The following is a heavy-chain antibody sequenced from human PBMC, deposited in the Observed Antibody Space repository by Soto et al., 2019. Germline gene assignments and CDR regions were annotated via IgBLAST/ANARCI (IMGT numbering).Heavy chain of an antibody. CDR1: GFTFNTYT. Sequence: EVHLVESGGGLVKPWGSLRLSCTASGFTFNTYTMNWVRQAPGRGLEWVSSISSSGSTIYYADSVKGRFTISRDNAKNSLYLQMNSLRAEDTAVYYCATSGGHKFGGVADVWGQGTTVTVSS. J-gene: IGHJ6*02. CDR3: ATSGGHKFGGVADV. D-gene: IGHD3-16*01. CDR2: ISSSGSTI. V-gene: IGHV3-21*04.